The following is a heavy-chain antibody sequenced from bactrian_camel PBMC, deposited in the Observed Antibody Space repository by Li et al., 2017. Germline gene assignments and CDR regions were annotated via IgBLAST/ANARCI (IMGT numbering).Heavy chain of an antibody. D-gene: IGHD2*01. CDR1: GYTSGTYC. J-gene: IGHJ4*01. CDR3: AARIRYCDFDSLAH. V-gene: IGHV3-3*01. Sequence: HVQLVESGGGSVQAGGSLRLSCTASGYTSGTYCMGWFRQAPGKEREIVAATYAALNRTHYVDSVKGRFTISQDNVNNTVYLQMNSRKPEDTAMYYCAARIRYCDFDSLAHWGQGTQVTVS. CDR2: TYAALNRT.